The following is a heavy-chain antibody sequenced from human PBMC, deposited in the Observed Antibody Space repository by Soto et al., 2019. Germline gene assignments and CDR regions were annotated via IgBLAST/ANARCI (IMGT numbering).Heavy chain of an antibody. Sequence: PGGSLRLSCAASGFTFSGSAMHWVRQASGKGLEWVGRIRSKANSYATAYAASVKGRFTISRDDSKNTAYLQMNSLKTENTAVYYCTSRFKITIFGVVTTRVDVWGQGTTVTVSS. CDR1: GFTFSGSA. CDR3: TSRFKITIFGVVTTRVDV. J-gene: IGHJ6*02. D-gene: IGHD3-3*01. V-gene: IGHV3-73*01. CDR2: IRSKANSYAT.